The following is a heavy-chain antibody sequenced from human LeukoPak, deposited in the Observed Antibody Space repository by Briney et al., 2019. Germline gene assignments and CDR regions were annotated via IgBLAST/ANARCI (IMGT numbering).Heavy chain of an antibody. D-gene: IGHD3-22*01. CDR3: AGGSGDYSPDY. V-gene: IGHV1-2*02. J-gene: IGHJ4*02. CDR1: GHTFSGNY. Sequence: ASAKVSCKASGHTFSGNYMHWVRHAPGRGLEWMGGTSPNSGDTNYAQQFQGRVTLTRDTSISTAYMELSRLRSDDTAVYYCAGGSGDYSPDYWGQGTLVTVSS. CDR2: TSPNSGDT.